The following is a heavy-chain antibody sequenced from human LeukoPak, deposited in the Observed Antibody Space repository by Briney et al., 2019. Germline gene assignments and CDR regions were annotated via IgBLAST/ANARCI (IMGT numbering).Heavy chain of an antibody. CDR3: ARPNCSSTSCYTDWYFDL. CDR2: ISSSSSYI. CDR1: GFTFSSYS. D-gene: IGHD2-2*02. Sequence: GGSLRLSCAASGFTFSSYSMNWVRQAPGKGLEWVSSISSSSSYIYYADSVKGRFTISRDNAKNSLYLQMNSLRAEDTAVYYCARPNCSSTSCYTDWYFDLWGRGTLVTASS. J-gene: IGHJ2*01. V-gene: IGHV3-21*01.